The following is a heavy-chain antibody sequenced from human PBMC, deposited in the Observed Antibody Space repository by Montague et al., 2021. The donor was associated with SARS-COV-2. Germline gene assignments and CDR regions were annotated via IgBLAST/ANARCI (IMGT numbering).Heavy chain of an antibody. CDR1: GGSISSGAYS. Sequence: TLSLTCAVSGGSISSGAYSCSRLRQPPGKVLELSGYIYHRGSTYYNPSLKSRVTISVDRSKNQFSLKLSSVTAADTAVYYWAREEGDYGGMDVWGQGTTVTVSS. J-gene: IGHJ6*02. CDR2: IYHRGST. V-gene: IGHV4-30-2*01. CDR3: AREEGDYGGMDV. D-gene: IGHD3-16*01.